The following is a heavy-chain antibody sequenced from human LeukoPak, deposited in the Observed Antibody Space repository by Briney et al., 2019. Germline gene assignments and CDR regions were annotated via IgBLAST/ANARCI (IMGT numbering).Heavy chain of an antibody. V-gene: IGHV1-2*04. CDR1: GYTFTGYY. CDR2: INPNSGGT. CDR3: ARAPRGAAAADR. Sequence: ASVKVSCKASGYTFTGYYMHWVRQAPGQGLEWMGWINPNSGGTNYAQKFQGWVTMTRDTSISTAYMELNKLRSDDTAVYYCARAPRGAAAADRWGQGTLVTVSS. J-gene: IGHJ4*02. D-gene: IGHD6-13*01.